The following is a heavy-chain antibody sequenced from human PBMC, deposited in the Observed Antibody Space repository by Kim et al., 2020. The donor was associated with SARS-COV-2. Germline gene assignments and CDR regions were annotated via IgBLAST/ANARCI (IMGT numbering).Heavy chain of an antibody. V-gene: IGHV1-8*01. J-gene: IGHJ6*02. CDR2: MNPNSGNT. Sequence: ASVKVSCKASGYTFTSYDINWVRQATGQGLEWMGWMNPNSGNTGYAQKFQGRVTMTRNTSISTAYMELSSLRSEDTAVYYCARDFILWFGELVYYYYGMDVWGQGTTVTVSS. D-gene: IGHD3-10*01. CDR1: GYTFTSYD. CDR3: ARDFILWFGELVYYYYGMDV.